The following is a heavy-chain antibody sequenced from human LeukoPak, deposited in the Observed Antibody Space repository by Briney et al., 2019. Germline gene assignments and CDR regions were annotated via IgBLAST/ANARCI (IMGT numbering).Heavy chain of an antibody. D-gene: IGHD3-10*01. CDR1: GGSISSYY. V-gene: IGHV4-59*08. J-gene: IGHJ4*02. CDR3: ARNYGSQSYYDY. CDR2: IYYTGST. Sequence: SETLSLTCTVSGGSISSYYWSWIRQPPGKGLEWIGYIYYTGSTNYNPSLKSRVTISVDTSKNHFSLKLTSVTAADTAVYYCARNYGSQSYYDYWGQGTLVTVSS.